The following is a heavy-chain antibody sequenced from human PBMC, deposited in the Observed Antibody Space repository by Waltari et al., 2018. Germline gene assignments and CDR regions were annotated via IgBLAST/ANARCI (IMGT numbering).Heavy chain of an antibody. D-gene: IGHD1-26*01. CDR3: ARASYEDY. J-gene: IGHJ4*02. V-gene: IGHV3-7*01. CDR2: IKQDGSET. CDR1: GFTFSSFW. Sequence: EVQLVESGGGLVQPGVSLSLACAASGFTFSSFWLSWVRQAAGKGLEWVANIKQDGSETDYVDSVKGRFTISRDNAKNSLYLQMNSLSADDTAVYYCARASYEDYWGQGTLVTVSS.